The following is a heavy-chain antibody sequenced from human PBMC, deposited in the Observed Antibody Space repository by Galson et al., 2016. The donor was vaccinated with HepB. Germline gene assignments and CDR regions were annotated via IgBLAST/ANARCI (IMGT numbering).Heavy chain of an antibody. CDR1: GFSLSTSGVG. D-gene: IGHD2-2*01. Sequence: PALVKPTQTLTLTCTFSGFSLSTSGVGVGWFRQAPGEALEWLAFIYSDEGERYNPSLQTRLTITKDTSKNQVVLTMTGLDPTDTATYFCAYGGYAGRHFFQNWGQCTPVIVSA. J-gene: IGHJ1*01. V-gene: IGHV2-5*02. CDR2: IYSDEGE. CDR3: AYGGYAGRHFFQN.